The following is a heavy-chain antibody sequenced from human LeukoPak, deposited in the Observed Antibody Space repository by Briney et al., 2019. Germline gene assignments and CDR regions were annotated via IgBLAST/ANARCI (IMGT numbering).Heavy chain of an antibody. D-gene: IGHD2-15*01. CDR2: IYPGDSDT. Sequence: GESLKISCKGSGYSFTNYWIGWVRQMPGKGLEWMGIIYPGDSDTRYSPSFRGQVTISADKSISTAYLQWSSLKASDTAMYYCARMGGYCSGGSCYNEGAFDIWGQGTMVTVSS. CDR3: ARMGGYCSGGSCYNEGAFDI. CDR1: GYSFTNYW. V-gene: IGHV5-51*01. J-gene: IGHJ3*02.